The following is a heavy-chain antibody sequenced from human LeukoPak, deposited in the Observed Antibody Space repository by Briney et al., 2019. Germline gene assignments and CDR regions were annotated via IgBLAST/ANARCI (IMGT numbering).Heavy chain of an antibody. D-gene: IGHD3-10*01. V-gene: IGHV4-30-2*01. CDR3: ARLMVRGVIFLDY. CDR1: GGSISSGGYS. J-gene: IGHJ4*02. Sequence: TLSLTCAVSGGSISSGGYSWSRIRQPPGKGLEWIGYIYHSGSTYYNPSLKSRVTISVDRSKNQFSLKLSSVTAADTAVYYCARLMVRGVIFLDYWGQGTLVTVSS. CDR2: IYHSGST.